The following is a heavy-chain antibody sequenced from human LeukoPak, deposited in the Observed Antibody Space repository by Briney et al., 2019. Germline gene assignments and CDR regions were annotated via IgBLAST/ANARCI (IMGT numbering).Heavy chain of an antibody. D-gene: IGHD4-17*01. CDR2: IYTSGST. Sequence: SETLSLTCTVSGGSISSYYWSWIRQPAGKGLEWIGRIYTSGSTNYNPSLKSRVTMSVDTSKNQFSLKLSTVTAADTAVYYCARSTTVTTPFDYWGQGTLVTVSS. V-gene: IGHV4-4*07. CDR3: ARSTTVTTPFDY. J-gene: IGHJ4*02. CDR1: GGSISSYY.